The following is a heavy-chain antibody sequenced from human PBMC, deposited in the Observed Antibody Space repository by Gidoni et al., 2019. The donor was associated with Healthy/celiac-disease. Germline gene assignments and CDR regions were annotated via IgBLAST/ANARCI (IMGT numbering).Heavy chain of an antibody. CDR1: GLSPSTRGMC. J-gene: IGHJ4*02. D-gene: IGHD3-22*01. Sequence: QVNLRESGPARVKPTQTLTLTCTLSGLSPSTRGMCVSWSRQPPGKALEWLALIDWDDDNYYSTSLKTRLTLSKDTSKHQVVLTMTNMDPVATATYYCARSDYYDSSGYYSLDYWGQGTLVTVSS. CDR2: IDWDDDN. V-gene: IGHV2-70*01. CDR3: ARSDYYDSSGYYSLDY.